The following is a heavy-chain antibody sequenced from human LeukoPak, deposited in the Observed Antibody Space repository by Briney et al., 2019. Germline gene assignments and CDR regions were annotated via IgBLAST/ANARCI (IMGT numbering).Heavy chain of an antibody. D-gene: IGHD1-26*01. Sequence: SETLSLTCAVYGRSFSGYYWSWIRQPPGKGLEWIGEINHSGSTNYNPSLKSRVTISVDTSKNQFSLKLSSVTAADTAVYYCARGDIVGATDDAFDIWGQGTMVTVSS. CDR1: GRSFSGYY. CDR3: ARGDIVGATDDAFDI. CDR2: INHSGST. J-gene: IGHJ3*02. V-gene: IGHV4-34*01.